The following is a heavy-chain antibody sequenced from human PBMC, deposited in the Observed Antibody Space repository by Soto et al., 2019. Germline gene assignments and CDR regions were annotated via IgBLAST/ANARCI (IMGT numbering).Heavy chain of an antibody. J-gene: IGHJ4*02. CDR2: ISSGRVTT. CDR3: ARGGAARPDY. CDR1: GFTFSSYG. Sequence: EVQLVNSGGGLVQPGGSLRLSCVASGFTFSSYGMNWVRQAPGKGLEWVSYISSGRVTTNYADSVKGRFTISRDNAKSSLYLQLNSLRDDDTAVYHCARGGAARPDYWGQGALVIVSS. V-gene: IGHV3-48*02. D-gene: IGHD2-15*01.